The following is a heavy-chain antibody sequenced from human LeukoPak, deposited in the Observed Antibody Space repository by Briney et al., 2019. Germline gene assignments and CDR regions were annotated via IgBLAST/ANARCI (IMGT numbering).Heavy chain of an antibody. CDR1: GFTFDDYA. Sequence: GGSLRLSCAASGFTFDDYAMHWVRQAPGKGLEWVSGISWNSGSIGYADSVKGRFTISRDNAKNSLYLQMNSLRAEDTALYYCAKDISYDILTGYPNYWGQGTLVTVSS. J-gene: IGHJ4*02. D-gene: IGHD3-9*01. CDR3: AKDISYDILTGYPNY. V-gene: IGHV3-9*01. CDR2: ISWNSGSI.